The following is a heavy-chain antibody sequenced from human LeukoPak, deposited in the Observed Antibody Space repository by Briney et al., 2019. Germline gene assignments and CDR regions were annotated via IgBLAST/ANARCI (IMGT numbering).Heavy chain of an antibody. CDR2: ISSGSSYI. D-gene: IGHD5-18*01. J-gene: IGHJ6*03. CDR1: GFTFSSYS. Sequence: VGSLRLSCAASGFTFSSYSMNWVRQAPGKGLEWVSSISSGSSYIYYADSVKGRFTISRDNAKNSLYLQMNSLRAEDTAVYYCARDIAMVLIYYYYMDVWGKGTTVTVSS. V-gene: IGHV3-21*01. CDR3: ARDIAMVLIYYYYMDV.